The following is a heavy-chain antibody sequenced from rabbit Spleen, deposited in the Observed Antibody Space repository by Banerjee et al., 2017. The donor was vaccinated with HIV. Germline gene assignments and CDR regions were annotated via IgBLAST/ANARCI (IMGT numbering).Heavy chain of an antibody. CDR1: GVSFSDKDV. Sequence: LQESGGGLVKPEGSLTLTCKASGVSFSDKDVMCWVRQAPGKGLEWIACIFAGSSGNTYYASWAKGRFTISKTSSTTVTLQMTSLTAADTATYFCASGADYAYGGYDLWGPGTLVTVS. V-gene: IGHV1S45*01. CDR3: ASGADYAYGGYDL. J-gene: IGHJ4*01. CDR2: IFAGSSGNT. D-gene: IGHD6-1*01.